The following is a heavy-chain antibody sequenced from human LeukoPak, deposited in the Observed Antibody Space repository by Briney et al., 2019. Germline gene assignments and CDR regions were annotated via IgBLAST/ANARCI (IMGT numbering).Heavy chain of an antibody. CDR1: GFTFSSYW. CDR2: INSDGSST. D-gene: IGHD2-15*01. Sequence: GGPLRLPCAASGFTFSSYWMHWVRQAPGKGLVWVSRINSDGSSTSYADSVKGRFTIPRDNAKNTLYLQMNSLRAEDTAVYYCARKWYYFDYWGQGTLVTVSS. V-gene: IGHV3-74*01. J-gene: IGHJ4*02. CDR3: ARKWYYFDY.